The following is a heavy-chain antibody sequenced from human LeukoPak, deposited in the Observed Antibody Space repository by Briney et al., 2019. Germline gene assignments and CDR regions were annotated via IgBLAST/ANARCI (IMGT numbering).Heavy chain of an antibody. CDR3: ARENYGSGSYPDP. J-gene: IGHJ5*02. Sequence: SSETLSLTCTVSGGSVSSGSYYWSWIRQPPGKGLEWIGYIYYSGSTNYNPSLKSQVTISVDTSKNQFSLKLSSVTAADTAVYYCARENYGSGSYPDPWGQGTLVTVSS. V-gene: IGHV4-61*01. CDR1: GGSVSSGSYY. CDR2: IYYSGST. D-gene: IGHD3-10*01.